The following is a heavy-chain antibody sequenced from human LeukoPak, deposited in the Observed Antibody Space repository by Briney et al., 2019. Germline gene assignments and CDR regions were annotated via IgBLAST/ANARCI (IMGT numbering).Heavy chain of an antibody. Sequence: AAVTVSCKASGYTFTHYGISWVRQAPGQGLEWMGWISLYYGTTNYPQKLQGRVTMTTDTSKSTAFMELRSLRPDDTAVYYCARLTYGANFIDSWGQGTLVTVTP. D-gene: IGHD4-23*01. CDR2: ISLYYGTT. CDR3: ARLTYGANFIDS. CDR1: GYTFTHYG. J-gene: IGHJ4*02. V-gene: IGHV1-18*01.